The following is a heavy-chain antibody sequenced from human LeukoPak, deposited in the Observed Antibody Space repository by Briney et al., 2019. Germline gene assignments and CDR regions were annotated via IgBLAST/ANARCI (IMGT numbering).Heavy chain of an antibody. Sequence: GGSLRLSCGTSGFTFSNYGMHWVRQAPGKGLEWVAVISYDGRNKYYGDSVKGRFTISRDNSKNTLYLQMNSLRTEDTAVYYCGPGAYHDYGGYFAYGARGPLVTVP. CDR2: ISYDGRNK. J-gene: IGHJ4*02. CDR3: GPGAYHDYGGYFAY. CDR1: GFTFSNYG. V-gene: IGHV3-30*03. D-gene: IGHD2-21*01.